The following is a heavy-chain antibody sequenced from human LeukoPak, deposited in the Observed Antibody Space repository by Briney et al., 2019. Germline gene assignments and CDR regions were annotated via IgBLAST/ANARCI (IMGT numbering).Heavy chain of an antibody. J-gene: IGHJ4*02. CDR2: INPSGGST. D-gene: IGHD1-26*01. Sequence: ASVKVSCKASGYTFTSYYMHWVRQAPGQGLEWMGIINPSGGSTSYAQKFQGRVTMTRDMSTSTVYMELSSLRSEDTAVYYCARDQGRVGGFDYWGQGTLVTVSS. V-gene: IGHV1-46*01. CDR3: ARDQGRVGGFDY. CDR1: GYTFTSYY.